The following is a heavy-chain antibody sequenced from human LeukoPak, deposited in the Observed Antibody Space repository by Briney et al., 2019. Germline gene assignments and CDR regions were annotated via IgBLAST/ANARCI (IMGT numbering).Heavy chain of an antibody. Sequence: SETLSLTCTVSGGSIRSSLYYWAWIRQTPGKGLEWIGSIDYSGSTNYNPSLKSRATISVDTSKNQFSLKLSSLTAADTAVYYCARLLWFGESPLFDYWGQGTLVTVSS. CDR1: GGSIRSSLYY. D-gene: IGHD3-10*01. CDR3: ARLLWFGESPLFDY. CDR2: IDYSGST. V-gene: IGHV4-39*01. J-gene: IGHJ4*02.